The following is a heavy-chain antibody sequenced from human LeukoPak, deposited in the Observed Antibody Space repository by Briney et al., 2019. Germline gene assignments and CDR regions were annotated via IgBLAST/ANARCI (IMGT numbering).Heavy chain of an antibody. V-gene: IGHV1-69*05. CDR2: IIPIFGTA. CDR1: GGTFSSYA. J-gene: IGHJ6*03. CDR3: ARGFVPANYYYMDV. Sequence: SVKVSCKASGGTFSSYAVSWVRQAPGQGLEWMGGIIPIFGTANYAQKFQGRVTITTDESTSTAYMELSSLRSEDTAVYYCARGFVPANYYYMDVWGKGTTVTVSS. D-gene: IGHD3-10*02.